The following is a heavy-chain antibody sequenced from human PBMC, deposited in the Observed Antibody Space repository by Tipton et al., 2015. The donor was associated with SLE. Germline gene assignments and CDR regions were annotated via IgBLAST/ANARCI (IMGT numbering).Heavy chain of an antibody. CDR3: ARDCSSPSCYGGGDYYYGMDV. V-gene: IGHV3-7*01. D-gene: IGHD2-2*01. CDR1: GFTFSHYW. CDR2: IKQDGSEK. J-gene: IGHJ6*02. Sequence: SLRLSCAASGFTFSHYWMSWVRQAPGKGLEWVANIKQDGSEKYYVDSVKGRFTISRDNAKNSLYLQMNSLRAEDTAVYYCARDCSSPSCYGGGDYYYGMDVWGQGTTVTVSS.